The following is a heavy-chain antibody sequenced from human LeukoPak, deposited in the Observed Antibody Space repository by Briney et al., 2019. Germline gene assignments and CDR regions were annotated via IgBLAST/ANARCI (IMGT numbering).Heavy chain of an antibody. Sequence: PGGSLRLSCAASGFTFSSYWMSWVRQAPGKGLEWVANIKQDGSEKYYVDSVKGRFTISRDNAKNSLYLQMNSLRAEDTAVYYCARLLSYGNGGRYYYMDVWGKGTTVTISS. J-gene: IGHJ6*03. V-gene: IGHV3-7*01. CDR3: ARLLSYGNGGRYYYMDV. CDR2: IKQDGSEK. CDR1: GFTFSSYW. D-gene: IGHD3-22*01.